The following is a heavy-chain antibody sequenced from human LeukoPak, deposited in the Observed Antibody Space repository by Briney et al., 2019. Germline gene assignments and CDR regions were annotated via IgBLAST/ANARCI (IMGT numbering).Heavy chain of an antibody. CDR2: ISGSGGTT. D-gene: IGHD5-18*01. J-gene: IGHJ4*02. V-gene: IGHV3-23*01. CDR3: AKDGNNYGFPYYFDY. CDR1: GFTFTSYA. Sequence: PGGSLRLSCAASGFTFTSYAVSWVRQAPGRGLEWASGISGSGGTTKYADSVKGRFTISRDNSKNTLYLQMNSLRAEDTAVYYCAKDGNNYGFPYYFDYWGQGILVTVSS.